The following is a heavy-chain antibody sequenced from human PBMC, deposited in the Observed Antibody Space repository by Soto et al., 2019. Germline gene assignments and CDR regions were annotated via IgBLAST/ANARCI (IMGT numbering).Heavy chain of an antibody. Sequence: QVPLVQSGAEVKKPGASVKVSCKASGYTFTSYGISWVRQAPGQGLEWMGWISAYNGNTNYAEKLQGRVTMTTDTSTSTAYMELRSLRSDDTAVYYCARAFSGYDSPKAFDIWGQGTMVTVSS. CDR3: ARAFSGYDSPKAFDI. CDR2: ISAYNGNT. J-gene: IGHJ3*02. D-gene: IGHD5-12*01. V-gene: IGHV1-18*01. CDR1: GYTFTSYG.